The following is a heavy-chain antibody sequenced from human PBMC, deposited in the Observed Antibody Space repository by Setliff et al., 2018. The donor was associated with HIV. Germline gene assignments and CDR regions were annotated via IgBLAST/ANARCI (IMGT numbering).Heavy chain of an antibody. J-gene: IGHJ6*03. Sequence: SETLSLTCAVSGYSISSGYYWGWIRQPPGKGLEWLGSVYQSGSTSYNPSLSSRLTISVDTSKNQVSLRLSSVTAADTGVYYCARHRDPPGTSWIFYYYYMDLWGGGTTVTVSS. D-gene: IGHD2-2*01. V-gene: IGHV4-38-2*01. CDR3: ARHRDPPGTSWIFYYYYMDL. CDR1: GYSISSGYY. CDR2: VYQSGST.